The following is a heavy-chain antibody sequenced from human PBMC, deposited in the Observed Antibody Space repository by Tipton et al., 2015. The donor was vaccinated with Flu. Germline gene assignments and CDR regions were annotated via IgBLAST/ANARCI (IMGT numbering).Heavy chain of an antibody. CDR1: GGSISSYY. CDR2: IYYSGST. J-gene: IGHJ4*02. V-gene: IGHV4-59*12. D-gene: IGHD1-26*01. CDR3: ARGVVGLQSFDY. Sequence: TLSLTCTVSGGSISSYYWSWIRQPPGKGLEWIGYIYYSGSTNYNPSLKSRVTMSVDTSKNQFSLKLSSVTAADTAVYYCARGVVGLQSFDYWGQGTLVTVSS.